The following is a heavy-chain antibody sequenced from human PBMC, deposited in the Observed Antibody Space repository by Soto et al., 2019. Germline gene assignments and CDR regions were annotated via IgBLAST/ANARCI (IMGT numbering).Heavy chain of an antibody. CDR3: ARMVRGAVYYYHYMDV. J-gene: IGHJ6*03. V-gene: IGHV1-18*01. D-gene: IGHD3-10*01. Sequence: ASVKVPCKASGYTFTIYGISWVRQAPGQGLEWMGWISAYNGNTNYAQKLQGRVTMTTDTSTSTAYMELRSLRSDDTAVYYCARMVRGAVYYYHYMDVWGKGTTVTVSS. CDR1: GYTFTIYG. CDR2: ISAYNGNT.